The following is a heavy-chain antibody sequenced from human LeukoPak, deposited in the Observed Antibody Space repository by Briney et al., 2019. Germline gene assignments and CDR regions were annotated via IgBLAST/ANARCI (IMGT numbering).Heavy chain of an antibody. CDR2: ISSTGGTI. CDR1: GFTFSSNS. J-gene: IGHJ4*02. CDR3: ATDMASPRVVH. Sequence: GGSLRLSCAASGFTFSSNSMNWVRQAPGKGLEWVSYISSTGGTIYYADSMKGRFTISRDNAKNSLYLQMNSLRSEDTAVYYCATDMASPRVVHWGQGTLVTVSS. V-gene: IGHV3-48*04. D-gene: IGHD2-21*01.